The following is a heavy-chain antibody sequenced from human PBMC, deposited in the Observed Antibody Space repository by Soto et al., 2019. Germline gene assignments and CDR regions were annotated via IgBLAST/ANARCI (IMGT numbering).Heavy chain of an antibody. CDR1: GYTFTGYG. CDR2: ISAYNGNT. J-gene: IGHJ4*02. Sequence: QVQLVQSGAEVKKPGASVKVSCKASGYTFTGYGISWVRQAPGQGLEWMGWISAYNGNTNYAQKLQGRVTMTTDTSTSTAYMELRSLRSDDTAVYYCARGNQATYYDFWSGYPIYFDYWGQGTLVTVSS. V-gene: IGHV1-18*01. D-gene: IGHD3-3*01. CDR3: ARGNQATYYDFWSGYPIYFDY.